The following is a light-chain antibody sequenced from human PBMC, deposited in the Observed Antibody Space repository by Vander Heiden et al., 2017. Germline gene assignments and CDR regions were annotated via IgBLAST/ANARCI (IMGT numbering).Light chain of an antibody. CDR3: QSYDSSLRGPRVV. Sequence: QSVLTQPTSVSGVSGQRVPIYCTGSSSHIGAGYDVHWYQPLPGTAPKLLIYVNSNRPSGVPDRFSGSKSGTSASLAITGLQAEDEADYYCQSYDSSLRGPRVVFGGGTKLTVL. J-gene: IGLJ2*01. CDR2: VNS. V-gene: IGLV1-40*01. CDR1: SSHIGAGYD.